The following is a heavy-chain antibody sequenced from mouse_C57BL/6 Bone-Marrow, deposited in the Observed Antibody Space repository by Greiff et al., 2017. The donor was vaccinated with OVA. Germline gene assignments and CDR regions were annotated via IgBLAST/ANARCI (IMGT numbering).Heavy chain of an antibody. CDR1: GFSLTSYG. J-gene: IGHJ1*03. D-gene: IGHD1-1*01. CDR3: AKTGFITTVVATLDWYFDV. CDR2: IWSGGST. V-gene: IGHV2-4*01. Sequence: QVQLQQSGPGLVQPSQSLSITCTVSGFSLTSYGVHWVRQPPGKGLEWLVVIWSGGSTDYNAAFISRLSISKDNSKSQVFFKMNSLQADDTAIYYCAKTGFITTVVATLDWYFDVWGTGTTVTVSS.